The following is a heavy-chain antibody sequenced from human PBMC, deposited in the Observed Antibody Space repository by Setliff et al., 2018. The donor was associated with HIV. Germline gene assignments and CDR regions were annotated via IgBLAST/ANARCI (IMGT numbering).Heavy chain of an antibody. Sequence: SETLSLTCTVSGGSISSGGYYWSWIRQPAGKGLEWIGRIYTSGNTNYNPSPKSRVTISIDTSKNQFSLKLSSVTAADTAVYYCARVEMATFDYWGQGTLVTVSS. CDR3: ARVEMATFDY. J-gene: IGHJ4*02. CDR1: GGSISSGGYY. CDR2: IYTSGNT. D-gene: IGHD2-15*01. V-gene: IGHV4-61*02.